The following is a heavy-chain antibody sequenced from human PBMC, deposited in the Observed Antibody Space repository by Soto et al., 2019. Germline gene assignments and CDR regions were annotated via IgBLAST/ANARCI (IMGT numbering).Heavy chain of an antibody. V-gene: IGHV3-23*01. CDR1: GFTFDTYA. D-gene: IGHD1-26*01. CDR3: AKVSLGATTITDFYAYGMDV. J-gene: IGHJ6*02. CDR2: ITGSGENT. Sequence: FLRLSCAASGFTFDTYAINWVRHAPGKGLEWVSGITGSGENTYYADSVKGRFTISRDNSKNTMYVQLNRLRVEETAIYYCAKVSLGATTITDFYAYGMDVWGQGTMFTFSS.